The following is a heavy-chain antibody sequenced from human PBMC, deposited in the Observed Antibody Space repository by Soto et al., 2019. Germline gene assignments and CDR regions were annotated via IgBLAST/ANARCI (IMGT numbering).Heavy chain of an antibody. J-gene: IGHJ5*02. CDR3: ANSLSASPNDFFDP. Sequence: GGSLRLSCAASGFPFSSYDMTWVRQTPGKGLEWVSGISGSGGITYYADSVKGRFTISRDNSNNTLFLQMTRLRADDTAVYYCANSLSASPNDFFDPWGQGILVTVSS. D-gene: IGHD1-1*01. CDR2: ISGSGGIT. CDR1: GFPFSSYD. V-gene: IGHV3-23*01.